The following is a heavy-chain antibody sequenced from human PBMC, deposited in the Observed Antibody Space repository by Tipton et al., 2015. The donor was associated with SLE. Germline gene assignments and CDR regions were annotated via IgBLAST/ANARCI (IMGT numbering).Heavy chain of an antibody. CDR1: GGSISSGSYY. V-gene: IGHV4-61*02. D-gene: IGHD1-1*01. J-gene: IGHJ4*02. CDR3: ARERTGTTGDRDY. CDR2: IYTSGGT. Sequence: LRLSCTVSGGSISSGSYYWSWIRQPAGKGLEWIGRIYTSGGTNYNPSLKSRVTISVDTSKNQFSLRLSSVTAADTAVYYCARERTGTTGDRDYWGQGTLVTVSS.